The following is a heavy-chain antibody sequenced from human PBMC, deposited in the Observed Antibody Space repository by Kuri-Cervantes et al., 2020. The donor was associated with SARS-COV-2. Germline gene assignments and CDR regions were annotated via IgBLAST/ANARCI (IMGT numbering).Heavy chain of an antibody. D-gene: IGHD6-19*01. CDR2: ISGDGGST. Sequence: GGSLRLSCAASGFTFEDYAMHWVRQAPGKGLEWVSLISGDGGSTYYADSVKGRFTISRDNSKNTLYLQMNSLRAEDTAVYYCARDIAVAGTDPFFDYWGQGTLVTVSS. J-gene: IGHJ4*02. CDR1: GFTFEDYA. V-gene: IGHV3-43*02. CDR3: ARDIAVAGTDPFFDY.